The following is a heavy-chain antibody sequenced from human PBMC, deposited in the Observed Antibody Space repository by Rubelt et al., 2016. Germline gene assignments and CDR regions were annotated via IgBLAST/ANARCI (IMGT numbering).Heavy chain of an antibody. CDR2: IYHRGST. Sequence: QVQLQESGPGLVKPSETLSLTCTVSGDSISSGYYWGWIRQPPGKGPEWIGTIYHRGSTYYNPSFKSRVTMSVDISKNRFSLKRTSGTAADTAGYFWVRGAVGFGDVSSWFDPWGQGTLVTVSS. CDR3: VRGAVGFGDVSSWFDP. D-gene: IGHD3-10*01. J-gene: IGHJ5*02. CDR1: GDSISSGYY. V-gene: IGHV4-38-2*02.